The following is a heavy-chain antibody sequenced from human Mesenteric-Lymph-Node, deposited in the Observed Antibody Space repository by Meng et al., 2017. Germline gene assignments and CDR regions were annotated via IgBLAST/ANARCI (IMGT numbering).Heavy chain of an antibody. CDR2: INPNNGGT. J-gene: IGHJ4*02. CDR1: GYRFTTYG. V-gene: IGHV1-2*06. Sequence: QVQLVQSGAEVKKPGASVKVSCKASGYRFTTYGIHWVRQAPGQGLEWMGRINPNNGGTNYAQKFQGRVTMTRDTSITTAYMEVSSLRSDDTAVYYCARRADYWGQGTLVTVSS. CDR3: ARRADY.